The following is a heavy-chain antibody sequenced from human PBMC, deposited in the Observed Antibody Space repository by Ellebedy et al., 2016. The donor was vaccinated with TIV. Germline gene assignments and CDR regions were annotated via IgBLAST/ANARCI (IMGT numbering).Heavy chain of an antibody. CDR1: GFSLSTEGMA. CDR3: ARTSIENTDPGWSRWFDP. CDR2: IDWDEDK. J-gene: IGHJ5*02. Sequence: SGPTLVKPTETLTLTCSFSGFSLSTEGMAVSWIRQPPGKALEFLALIDWDEDKFYRPSLKTRLTISKDPSKNQVVLTLTNVDPVDTGTYYCARTSIENTDPGWSRWFDPWGQGTLVTVSS. D-gene: IGHD3-3*01. V-gene: IGHV2-70*13.